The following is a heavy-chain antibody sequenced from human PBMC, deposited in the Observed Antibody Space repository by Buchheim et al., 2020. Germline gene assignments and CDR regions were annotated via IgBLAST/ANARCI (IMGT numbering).Heavy chain of an antibody. CDR1: GGSFSGYY. CDR2: INHSGST. V-gene: IGHV4-34*01. CDR3: AIGEYYNWNLLYYYYGMDV. Sequence: QVQLQQWGAGLLKPSETLSLTCAVYGGSFSGYYWSWIRQPPGKGLEWIGEINHSGSTNYNPSIKSRVTISVDTSKNQFSLKLSSVTAADTAVYYCAIGEYYNWNLLYYYYGMDVWGQGTT. J-gene: IGHJ6*02. D-gene: IGHD1-7*01.